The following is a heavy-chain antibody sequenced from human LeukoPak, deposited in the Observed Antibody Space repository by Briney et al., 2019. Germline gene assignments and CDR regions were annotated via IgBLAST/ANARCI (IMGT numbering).Heavy chain of an antibody. CDR1: GFTFTSSA. J-gene: IGHJ4*02. V-gene: IGHV1-58*01. Sequence: SVKVSCKASGFTFTSSAVQWMRQARGQRLEWIGWIVVGSGNTNYAQKFQERVTITRDMSTSTAYMELSSLRSEDTAVYYCAASGHSSSWYYFDYWGQGTLVTVSS. CDR2: IVVGSGNT. D-gene: IGHD6-13*01. CDR3: AASGHSSSWYYFDY.